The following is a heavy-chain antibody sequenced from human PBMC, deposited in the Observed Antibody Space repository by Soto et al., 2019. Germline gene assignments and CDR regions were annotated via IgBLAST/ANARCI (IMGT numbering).Heavy chain of an antibody. CDR3: ASTYSASWYWFDP. Sequence: QVTVKESGPVLVKPTETLTLTCTVSGFSLSNAGLGVSWIRQPPGKALEWLAHIFSNDEKSYSTSLKSRITISKKTSKSQEVLTMTNMDPVDTATYYCASTYSASWYWFDPWGQGTLVTVSS. J-gene: IGHJ5*02. V-gene: IGHV2-26*04. D-gene: IGHD6-13*01. CDR2: IFSNDEK. CDR1: GFSLSNAGLG.